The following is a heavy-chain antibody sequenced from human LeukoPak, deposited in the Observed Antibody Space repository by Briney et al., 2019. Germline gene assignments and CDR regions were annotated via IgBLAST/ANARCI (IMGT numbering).Heavy chain of an antibody. CDR1: GYTFTSYD. V-gene: IGHV1-8*01. Sequence: RAAVKVSCKPSGYTFTSYDMNWVRQASRQGLEWMGWMNPNSGNTGSAQNFQGRVTITRDTSTSTAYMVLSSLRSEDTAVYYCARGPIYYSTGIYYFDYWGQGTLVTVSS. CDR2: MNPNSGNT. CDR3: ARGPIYYSTGIYYFDY. D-gene: IGHD3-10*01. J-gene: IGHJ4*02.